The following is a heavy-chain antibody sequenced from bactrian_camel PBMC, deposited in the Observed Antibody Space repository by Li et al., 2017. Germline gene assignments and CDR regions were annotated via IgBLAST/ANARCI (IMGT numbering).Heavy chain of an antibody. CDR2: IYSDGSKT. Sequence: HVQLVESGGGLVQPGGTLRLSCAASGFTFSNYAMSWVRQAPGKGLEWVSSIYSDGSKTLYADSVKGRFTISRDNAKNTVYLQMNSLKPEDTAVYYCGRGGGSSSIDFGNAGQGTQVTVS. D-gene: IGHD6*01. CDR3: GRGGGSSSIDFGN. J-gene: IGHJ6*01. V-gene: IGHV3S7*01. CDR1: GFTFSNYA.